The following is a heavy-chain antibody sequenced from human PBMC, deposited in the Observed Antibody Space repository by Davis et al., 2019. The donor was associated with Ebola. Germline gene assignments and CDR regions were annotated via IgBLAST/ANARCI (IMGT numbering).Heavy chain of an antibody. J-gene: IGHJ6*02. CDR3: ARELIVMVVAANGYYYYGMDV. CDR2: INPHNGNT. V-gene: IGHV1-18*04. D-gene: IGHD2-15*01. CDR1: GYTFTNYG. Sequence: ASVKVSCKASGYTFTNYGITWVRQAPGQGLEWMGWINPHNGNTNYAQNVQGRVIMTSDTATTTAYMEVGSLRSDDTAVYYCARELIVMVVAANGYYYYGMDVWGQGTTVTVSS.